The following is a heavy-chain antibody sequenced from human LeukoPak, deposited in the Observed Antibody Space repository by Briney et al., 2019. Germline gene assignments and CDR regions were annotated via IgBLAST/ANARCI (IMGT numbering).Heavy chain of an antibody. Sequence: SETLSLTCAVYGGSFSGYYWSWTRQPPGKGLEWIGEINHSGSTNYNPSLKSRVTISVDTSKNQFSLNLSSVTAADTAVYYCARERIRRAGYSYGTTDYYYYMDVWGKGTTVTVSS. V-gene: IGHV4-34*01. J-gene: IGHJ6*03. CDR3: ARERIRRAGYSYGTTDYYYYMDV. D-gene: IGHD5-18*01. CDR1: GGSFSGYY. CDR2: INHSGST.